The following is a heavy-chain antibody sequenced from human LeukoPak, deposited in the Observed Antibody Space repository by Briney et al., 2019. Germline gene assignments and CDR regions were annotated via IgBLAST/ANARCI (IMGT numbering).Heavy chain of an antibody. D-gene: IGHD2-21*02. CDR3: AREGVCGGDCYPDY. CDR2: IIPIFGTA. CDR1: GGTFSSYA. V-gene: IGHV1-69*13. Sequence: ASVTVSCKASGGTFSSYAISWVRQAPGQGLEWMGGIIPIFGTANYAQKFQGRVTITADESTSTAYMELSSLRSEDTAVYYCAREGVCGGDCYPDYWGQGTLVTVSS. J-gene: IGHJ4*02.